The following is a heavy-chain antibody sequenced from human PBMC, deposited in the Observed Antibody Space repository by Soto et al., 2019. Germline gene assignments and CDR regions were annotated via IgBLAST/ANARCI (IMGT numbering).Heavy chain of an antibody. CDR3: VMVDNYVTPTPQDV. Sequence: QVQLVQSGDEVKKPGASVKVSCKASGYIFVNYGIAWVRQAPGQGLEWMGWISPYTGNTHSATKVQGRLTMPTDTSTSTASMDLGSLTSDDTAVYYCVMVDNYVTPTPQDVWGQGTPVTVSS. J-gene: IGHJ6*02. CDR1: GYIFVNYG. D-gene: IGHD3-16*01. V-gene: IGHV1-18*01. CDR2: ISPYTGNT.